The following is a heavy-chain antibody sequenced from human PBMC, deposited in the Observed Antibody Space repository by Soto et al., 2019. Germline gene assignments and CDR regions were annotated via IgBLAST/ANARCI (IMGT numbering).Heavy chain of an antibody. CDR3: GKGQWNDVYFDY. J-gene: IGHJ4*02. D-gene: IGHD1-1*01. Sequence: EVQLLESGGGLVQPGGSLRLSCAASGFTFSSYTMSWVRQAPGKGLEWVSAISGSGGSTYYADSVKGRFTISRDNSKNSVYVQMNSVRAEDKGVYYCGKGQWNDVYFDYWGQGTMVTVSS. CDR2: ISGSGGST. CDR1: GFTFSSYT. V-gene: IGHV3-23*01.